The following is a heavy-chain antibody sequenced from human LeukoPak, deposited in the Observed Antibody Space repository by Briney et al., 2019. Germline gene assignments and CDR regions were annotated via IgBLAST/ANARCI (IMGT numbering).Heavy chain of an antibody. J-gene: IGHJ3*02. Sequence: PGRPLRLSCAASGFTFDDYAMHWVRQAPGKGLEWVSGITWNSGSMDYADSVKGRFTISRNNAKNSLYLQMNSLRAEDTALYYCAKDERRSYYASGSILFSNAFDIWGQGTMVTVSS. CDR3: AKDERRSYYASGSILFSNAFDI. V-gene: IGHV3-9*01. CDR1: GFTFDDYA. D-gene: IGHD3-10*01. CDR2: ITWNSGSM.